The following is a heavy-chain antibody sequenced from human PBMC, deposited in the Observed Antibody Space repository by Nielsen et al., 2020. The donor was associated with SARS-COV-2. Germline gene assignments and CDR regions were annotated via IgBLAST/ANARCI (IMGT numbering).Heavy chain of an antibody. V-gene: IGHV1-18*04. CDR3: ARDHTMLRGRVLYFDL. CDR1: GYTFISYG. D-gene: IGHD3-10*01. Sequence: ASVKVSCKASGYTFISYGISWVRQATGQGLEWMGWIRAFNGNTNYAQKLQGRVTMTTDTSTSTAYMELRGLRSDDTAVYYCARDHTMLRGRVLYFDLWGRGTLVTVSS. J-gene: IGHJ2*01. CDR2: IRAFNGNT.